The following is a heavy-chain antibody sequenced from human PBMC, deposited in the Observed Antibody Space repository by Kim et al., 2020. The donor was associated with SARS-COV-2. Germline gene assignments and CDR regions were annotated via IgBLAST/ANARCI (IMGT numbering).Heavy chain of an antibody. Sequence: GGSLRLSCAASGFTFSSCSMNWVRQAPGKGLEWVSSISSSSGYIYYADSVKGRCTISRDNAKNSLYLQMNSLRAEDTAVYYCARASGSSVPYYYYYMDVWGKGTAVSVS. CDR1: GFTFSSCS. CDR2: ISSSSGYI. CDR3: ARASGSSVPYYYYYMDV. V-gene: IGHV3-21*01. J-gene: IGHJ6*03. D-gene: IGHD2-2*01.